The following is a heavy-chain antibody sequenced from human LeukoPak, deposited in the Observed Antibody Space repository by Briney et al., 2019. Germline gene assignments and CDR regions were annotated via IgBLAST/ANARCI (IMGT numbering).Heavy chain of an antibody. CDR2: VYYSGST. Sequence: PSETLSLTCSVSGGSINTHYWSWIRQSPGKGLEWIGYVYYSGSTNYNPSLKSRVTISLDTSKIQFSLRLSSATAADTAMYYCARIRSEYYYYNMDVWGQGTTVIVSS. CDR3: ARIRSEYYYYNMDV. D-gene: IGHD3-3*01. V-gene: IGHV4-59*11. J-gene: IGHJ6*02. CDR1: GGSINTHY.